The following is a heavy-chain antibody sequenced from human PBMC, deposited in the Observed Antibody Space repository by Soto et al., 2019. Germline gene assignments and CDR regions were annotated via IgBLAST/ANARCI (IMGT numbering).Heavy chain of an antibody. Sequence: SETLSLTCTVSGGSISSYYWSWIRQPPGKGLEWIGYIYYSGSTNYNPSLKSRVTISVDTSKNQFSLKLSSVTAADTAVYYCARDLLYPGIAAAGYGPYYYYMDVWGKGTTVTVSS. CDR2: IYYSGST. J-gene: IGHJ6*03. V-gene: IGHV4-59*01. D-gene: IGHD6-13*01. CDR3: ARDLLYPGIAAAGYGPYYYYMDV. CDR1: GGSISSYY.